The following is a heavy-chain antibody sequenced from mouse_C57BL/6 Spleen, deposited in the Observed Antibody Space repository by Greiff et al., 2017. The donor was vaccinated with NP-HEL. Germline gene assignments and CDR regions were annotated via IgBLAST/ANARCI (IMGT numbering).Heavy chain of an antibody. Sequence: VQLKESGPGLVKPSQSLSLTCSVTGYSITSGYYWNWIRQFPGNKLEWMGYISYDGSNNYNPSLKNRISITRDTSKNQIFLKLNSVTTEDTATYYCARDKIDVWGTGTTVTVSS. CDR3: ARDKIDV. CDR2: ISYDGSN. V-gene: IGHV3-6*01. CDR1: GYSITSGYY. J-gene: IGHJ1*03.